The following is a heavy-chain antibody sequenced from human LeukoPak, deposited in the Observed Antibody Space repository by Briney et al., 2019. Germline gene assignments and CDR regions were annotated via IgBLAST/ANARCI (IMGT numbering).Heavy chain of an antibody. Sequence: GGSLRLSCAASGFTFSSYWMHWVRQAPGEGLVWLSRINSDGSSTSYADSVKGRFTISRDNAKNTLYLQMNSLRAEDTAVYYCARASKQQLVKGSYYYYGMDVWGQGTTVTVSS. CDR3: ARASKQQLVKGSYYYYGMDV. D-gene: IGHD6-13*01. CDR2: INSDGSST. V-gene: IGHV3-74*01. CDR1: GFTFSSYW. J-gene: IGHJ6*02.